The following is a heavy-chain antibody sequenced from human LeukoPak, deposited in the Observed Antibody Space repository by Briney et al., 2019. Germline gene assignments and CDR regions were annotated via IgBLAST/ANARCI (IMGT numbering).Heavy chain of an antibody. V-gene: IGHV1-18*01. D-gene: IGHD2-8*01. CDR1: DYTFINYG. Sequence: ASVKVPCKASDYTFINYGISWVRQAPGQGLEWMGWISAYNGNTYYAQKFQGRVTVTTDTSTSTAYMDLRSLRSDDTAVYYCARTNLDCKNGVCYDYWGQGTPVTVSS. CDR2: ISAYNGNT. J-gene: IGHJ4*02. CDR3: ARTNLDCKNGVCYDY.